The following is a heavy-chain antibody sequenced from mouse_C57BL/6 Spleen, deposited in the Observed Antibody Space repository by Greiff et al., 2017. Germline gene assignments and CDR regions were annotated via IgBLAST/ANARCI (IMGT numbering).Heavy chain of an antibody. Sequence: VQLQQSGAELVKPGASVKLSCKASGYAFSSYWMNWVKQRPGKGLEWIGQIYPGDGDTNYNGKFKGKATLTADKSSSTAYMQLSSLTSEDSAVYFCARKDYGSSYGFAYGGQGTLVTVSA. CDR1: GYAFSSYW. J-gene: IGHJ3*01. CDR3: ARKDYGSSYGFAY. V-gene: IGHV1-80*01. CDR2: IYPGDGDT. D-gene: IGHD1-1*01.